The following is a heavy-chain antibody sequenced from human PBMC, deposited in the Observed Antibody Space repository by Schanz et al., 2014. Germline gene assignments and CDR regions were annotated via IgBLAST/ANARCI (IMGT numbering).Heavy chain of an antibody. Sequence: EVQLVESGGGLVQPGGSLRLSCAASGFTVSSNYMSWVRQAPGKGLEWVSITYSGGSTYYADSVKGRFTISRDNSKNTLYLQMNSLRSEDTAVYYCAKDVDFWSGYYLDYWGQGTLVTVSS. CDR2: TYSGGST. CDR3: AKDVDFWSGYYLDY. J-gene: IGHJ4*02. V-gene: IGHV3-66*02. D-gene: IGHD3-3*01. CDR1: GFTVSSNY.